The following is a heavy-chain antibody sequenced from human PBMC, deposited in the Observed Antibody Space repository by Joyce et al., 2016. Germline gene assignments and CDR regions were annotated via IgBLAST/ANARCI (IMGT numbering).Heavy chain of an antibody. Sequence: QGQLEESGGGVVEPGTSLRISCTASGSIFSGDGMNWVRQAPGKGLEWVAIISYDGPNKFYADSVRGRFTISRDNYKNTLFLQMNSLTIEDAGVYYCARRSGIPAGRRPGAFDMWGQGTVVTVSS. CDR2: ISYDGPNK. V-gene: IGHV3-30*03. CDR1: GSIFSGDG. CDR3: ARRSGIPAGRRPGAFDM. D-gene: IGHD6-13*01. J-gene: IGHJ3*02.